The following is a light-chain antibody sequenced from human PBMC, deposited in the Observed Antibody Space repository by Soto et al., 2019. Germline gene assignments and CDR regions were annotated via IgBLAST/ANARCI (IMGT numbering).Light chain of an antibody. V-gene: IGLV2-8*01. J-gene: IGLJ1*01. Sequence: QSVLNQPPSASGSPGQSVTISCTGTSSDVGGYNYVSWYQQHPGKAPKLMIYEVSKRPSGVPDRFSGSKSGNTASLTVSGLQAEDEADYYCSSYACSRRVFGTGTKVTVL. CDR3: SSYACSRRV. CDR2: EVS. CDR1: SSDVGGYNY.